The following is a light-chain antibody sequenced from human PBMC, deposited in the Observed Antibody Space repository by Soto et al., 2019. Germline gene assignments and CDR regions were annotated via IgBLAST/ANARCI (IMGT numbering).Light chain of an antibody. J-gene: IGLJ3*02. CDR1: TSNVESET. V-gene: IGLV1-44*01. CDR3: VAWDANLNGWV. CDR2: RNN. Sequence: QSVLTQPPSASGAPGQTVTISCSGSTSNVESETVNWYQQLPGTAPKLVVFRNNKRPSAVPDRFSPSKSGTSASLAISNLQPEDEADYYCVAWDANLNGWVFGGGTKLTVL.